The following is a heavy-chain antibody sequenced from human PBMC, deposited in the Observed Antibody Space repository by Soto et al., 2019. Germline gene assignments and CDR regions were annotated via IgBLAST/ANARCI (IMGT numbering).Heavy chain of an antibody. CDR2: INHSGSS. CDR3: ARGGTGHMDV. Sequence: SETLSLTCGVLGGSLSDYYWSWIRQPPGRGLEWIGEINHSGSSNYNPSLKSRVITSVDTSENQFSLRLSSVTAADTAVYYCARGGTGHMDVWGKGITVTVSS. V-gene: IGHV4-34*01. CDR1: GGSLSDYY. J-gene: IGHJ6*03.